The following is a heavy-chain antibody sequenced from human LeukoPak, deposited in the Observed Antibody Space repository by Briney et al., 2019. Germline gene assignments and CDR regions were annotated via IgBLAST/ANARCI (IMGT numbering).Heavy chain of an antibody. CDR1: GFTFSNYA. Sequence: GGSLRLSCAASGFTFSNYAMSWVRQAPGKGLERVSAISGRGGSTYYADSVKGSFTISRDNSKNTLYLQMNSLRAEETAVYYCVKTFGYCSSTSCYVFDYWGQGTLVTVSS. CDR3: VKTFGYCSSTSCYVFDY. D-gene: IGHD2-2*01. V-gene: IGHV3-23*01. CDR2: ISGRGGST. J-gene: IGHJ4*02.